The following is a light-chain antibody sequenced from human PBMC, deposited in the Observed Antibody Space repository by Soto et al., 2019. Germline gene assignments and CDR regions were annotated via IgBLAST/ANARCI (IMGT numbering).Light chain of an antibody. CDR3: QHYSKWPPWT. CDR2: RAS. CDR1: QSLSDN. Sequence: EIVMTQSPATLAGSPGETVTLSCRASQSLSDNLAWYQQKPGQAPRLLIFRASTRATGVPARFSGRGSGTEFTLTNTGLHSEDSAVYYCQHYSKWPPWTFGPGTKVEIK. J-gene: IGKJ1*01. V-gene: IGKV3-15*01.